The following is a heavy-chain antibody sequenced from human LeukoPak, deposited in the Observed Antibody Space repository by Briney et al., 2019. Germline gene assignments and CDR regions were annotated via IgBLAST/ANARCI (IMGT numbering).Heavy chain of an antibody. D-gene: IGHD2-21*02. CDR1: GFTFRSYE. CDR3: ARGANCGGDCYDY. CDR2: ISSTGSTL. V-gene: IGHV3-48*03. J-gene: IGHJ4*02. Sequence: RTGGSLRLSCAASGFTFRSYEMNWIRQAPGKGLEWVSYISSTGSTLYYTDSVKGRFTISRDNAKNSLYLQMNSLGAEDTAVYYCARGANCGGDCYDYWGQGTLVTVSS.